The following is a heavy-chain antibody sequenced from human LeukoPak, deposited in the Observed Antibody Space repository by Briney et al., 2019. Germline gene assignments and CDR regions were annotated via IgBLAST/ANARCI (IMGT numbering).Heavy chain of an antibody. CDR3: ARRKNWSYEGFDP. V-gene: IGHV1-18*04. CDR1: GYTFTSYG. Sequence: GASVKVSCKTSGYTFTSYGISWVRQAPGQGLEWMGWISAHNGNTNYAQRLQGRVTMTTDTSTGTVYMELKSLISDDTAIYYCARRKNWSYEGFDPWGQGTLVTVSS. D-gene: IGHD1-7*01. J-gene: IGHJ5*02. CDR2: ISAHNGNT.